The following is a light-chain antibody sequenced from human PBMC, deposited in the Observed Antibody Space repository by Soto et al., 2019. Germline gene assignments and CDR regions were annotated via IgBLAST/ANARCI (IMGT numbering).Light chain of an antibody. CDR2: GAS. J-gene: IGKJ1*01. Sequence: EIVMTQSPVTLSVSPGERVTLSCRASQSVSSSLAWYQQKPGQAPRLLIYGASTRATGIPARFSGSGSGAEFTLAXSSLQXEDFAVYYCQQYNDWPQTFGQGTKVEIK. V-gene: IGKV3-15*01. CDR1: QSVSSS. CDR3: QQYNDWPQT.